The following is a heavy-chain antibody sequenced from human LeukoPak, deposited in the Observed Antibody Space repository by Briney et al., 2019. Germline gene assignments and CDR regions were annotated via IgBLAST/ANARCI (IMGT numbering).Heavy chain of an antibody. CDR3: ARGSFSGWSDY. CDR2: IKQDGSEK. J-gene: IGHJ4*02. CDR1: GFSFSTYT. D-gene: IGHD6-19*01. V-gene: IGHV3-7*01. Sequence: GGSLRLSCAASGFSFSTYTMNWVRQAPGKGLEWVANIKQDGSEKYYVDSVKGRFTISRDNAKNSLYLQMNSLRAEDTAVYYCARGSFSGWSDYWGQGTLVTVSS.